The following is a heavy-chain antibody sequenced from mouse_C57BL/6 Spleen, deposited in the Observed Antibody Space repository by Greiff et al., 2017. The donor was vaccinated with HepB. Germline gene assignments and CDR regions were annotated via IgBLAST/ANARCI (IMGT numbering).Heavy chain of an antibody. Sequence: EVQLVESGPGLVKPSQSLSLTCSVTGYSITSGYYWNWIRQFPGNKLEWMGYISYDGSNNYNPSLKNRISITRDTSKNQFFLKLNSVTTEDTATYYCARGTIHFDVWGTGTTVTVSS. CDR1: GYSITSGYY. CDR2: ISYDGSN. J-gene: IGHJ1*03. CDR3: ARGTIHFDV. V-gene: IGHV3-6*01.